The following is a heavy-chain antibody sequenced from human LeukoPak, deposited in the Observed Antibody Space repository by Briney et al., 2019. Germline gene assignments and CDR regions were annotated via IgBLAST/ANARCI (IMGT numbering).Heavy chain of an antibody. V-gene: IGHV1-24*01. D-gene: IGHD2-2*01. CDR1: GYTLTELS. CDR2: FDPEDGET. J-gene: IGHJ5*02. Sequence: ASVKVSCKVSGYTLTELSMHWVRQAPGKGLEWMGGFDPEDGETIYAQKFQGRVTMTEDTSTDTAYMELSSLRSEDTAVYYCATRTFSVVPAAQYNWFDPWGQGTLVTVSS. CDR3: ATRTFSVVPAAQYNWFDP.